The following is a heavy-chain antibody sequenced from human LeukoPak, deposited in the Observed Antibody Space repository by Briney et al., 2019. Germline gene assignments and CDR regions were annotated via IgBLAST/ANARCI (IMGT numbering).Heavy chain of an antibody. V-gene: IGHV4-30-4*01. CDR2: IYYSGST. CDR3: ARTRGYSGYDFDY. CDR1: GGSISSGDYY. Sequence: SSETLSLTCTVSGGSISSGDYYWSWIRQPPGKGLEWIGYIYYSGSTYYNPSLKSRVTISVDTSKNQFSLKLSSVTAADTAVYCCARTRGYSGYDFDYWGQGTLVTVSS. D-gene: IGHD5-12*01. J-gene: IGHJ4*02.